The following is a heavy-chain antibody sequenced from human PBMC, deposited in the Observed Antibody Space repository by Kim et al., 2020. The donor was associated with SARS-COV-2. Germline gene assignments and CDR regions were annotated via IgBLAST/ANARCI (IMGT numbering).Heavy chain of an antibody. V-gene: IGHV3-48*04. CDR2: ISSSSSTI. Sequence: GGSLRLSCAASGFTFSSYSMNWVRQAPGKGLEWVSYISSSSSTIYYADSVKGRFTISRDNAKNSLYLQMNSLRAEDTAVYYCARDVWKAYCGGDCPPGLRYWGQGTLVTVSS. CDR1: GFTFSSYS. CDR3: ARDVWKAYCGGDCPPGLRY. J-gene: IGHJ4*02. D-gene: IGHD2-21*02.